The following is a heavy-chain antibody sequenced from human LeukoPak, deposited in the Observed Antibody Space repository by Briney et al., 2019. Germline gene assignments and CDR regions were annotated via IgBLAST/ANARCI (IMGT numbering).Heavy chain of an antibody. CDR3: AIKAGIAAAGYFDS. D-gene: IGHD6-13*01. Sequence: SETLSLTCAVYGGSFSGYYWSWIRQPPGKGLEWVGEINHSGSTTYNPSLKSRVTISVDTSKNQFSLTLSSVTAADTAVYYCAIKAGIAAAGYFDSWGQGTLVTVSS. V-gene: IGHV4-34*01. CDR1: GGSFSGYY. CDR2: INHSGST. J-gene: IGHJ4*02.